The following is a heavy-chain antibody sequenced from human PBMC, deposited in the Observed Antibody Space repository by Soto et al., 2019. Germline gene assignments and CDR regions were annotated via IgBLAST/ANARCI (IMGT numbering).Heavy chain of an antibody. CDR3: ARSRYSGTYYMHFQH. J-gene: IGHJ1*01. D-gene: IGHD1-26*01. CDR1: GGSLSSFY. Sequence: QVQLQQWGAGLLKPSETLSLTCAVYGGSLSSFYWSWIRQPPGKGLEWVGESIHSGSTSYNPSLKGRVTISVDTSKNQLYLRLTSVTAADTAVYYCARSRYSGTYYMHFQHWXQGTXX. V-gene: IGHV4-34*12. CDR2: SIHSGST.